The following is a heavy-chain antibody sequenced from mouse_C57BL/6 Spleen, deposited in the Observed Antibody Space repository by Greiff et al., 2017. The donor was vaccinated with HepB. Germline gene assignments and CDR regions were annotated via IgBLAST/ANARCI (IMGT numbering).Heavy chain of an antibody. V-gene: IGHV1-81*01. Sequence: VKLMESGAELARPGASVKLSCKASGYTFTSYGISWVKQRTGQGLEWIGEIYPRSGNTYYNEKFKGKATLTADKSSSTAYMELRSLTSEDSAVYFCARIGYDVGYYAMDYWGQGTSVTVSS. CDR3: ARIGYDVGYYAMDY. CDR2: IYPRSGNT. CDR1: GYTFTSYG. J-gene: IGHJ4*01. D-gene: IGHD2-2*01.